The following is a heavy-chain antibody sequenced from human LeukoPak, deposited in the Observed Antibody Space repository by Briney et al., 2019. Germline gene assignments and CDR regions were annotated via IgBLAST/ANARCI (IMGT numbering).Heavy chain of an antibody. CDR1: GGSIRSSSYY. Sequence: PSETLSLTCTVPGGSIRSSSYYWGWIRQPPGKGLEWIGSIYYSGSTYYNPSLKSRVTISVDTSKNQFSLKLSSMTAADTAAYYCARHVKSIGRGYELHYVDYWGQGTLVTVSS. D-gene: IGHD1-26*01. J-gene: IGHJ4*02. CDR2: IYYSGST. CDR3: ARHVKSIGRGYELHYVDY. V-gene: IGHV4-39*01.